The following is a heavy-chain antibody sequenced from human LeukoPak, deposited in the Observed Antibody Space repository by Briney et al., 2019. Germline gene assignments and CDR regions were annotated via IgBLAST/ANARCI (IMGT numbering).Heavy chain of an antibody. V-gene: IGHV3-20*04. CDR2: INWNGGRT. D-gene: IGHD2-2*01. J-gene: IGHJ4*02. Sequence: GGSLRLSCAASGFKFEDYGMTWVRQAPGKGLEWVSGINWNGGRTGYADSVKGRFTISRDNSKNTLYLQMNSLRAEDTAVYYCAKGVVVAPDVTPFDYWGQGTLVTVSS. CDR3: AKGVVVAPDVTPFDY. CDR1: GFKFEDYG.